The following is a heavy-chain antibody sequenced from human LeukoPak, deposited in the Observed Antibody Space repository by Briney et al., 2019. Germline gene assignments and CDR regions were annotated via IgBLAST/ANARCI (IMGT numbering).Heavy chain of an antibody. J-gene: IGHJ4*02. CDR3: ASLVVHKFDY. D-gene: IGHD2-15*01. V-gene: IGHV3-21*01. CDR2: ISSSSSYI. CDR1: GFTFSSYS. Sequence: GGSLRLSCAASGFTFSSYSMNWVRQAPGKGLVWVSSISSSSSYIYYADSVKGRFTISRDNAKNSLYLQMNSLRAEDTAVYYCASLVVHKFDYWGQGTLVTVSS.